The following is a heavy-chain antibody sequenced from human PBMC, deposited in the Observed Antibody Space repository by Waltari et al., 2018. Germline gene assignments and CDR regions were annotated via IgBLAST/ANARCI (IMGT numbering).Heavy chain of an antibody. J-gene: IGHJ4*02. CDR1: GFSFSSHA. CDR2: ISGDGGAT. CDR3: ARDLYCSSTACYAPFDY. Sequence: AASGFSFSSHAMHWFRQAPGKGLEYVSAISGDGGATYYSNSVKGRFTISRDNSKNTLYLQMGSLRAEDMAMYYCARDLYCSSTACYAPFDYWGQGTLVTVSS. D-gene: IGHD2-2*01. V-gene: IGHV3-64*01.